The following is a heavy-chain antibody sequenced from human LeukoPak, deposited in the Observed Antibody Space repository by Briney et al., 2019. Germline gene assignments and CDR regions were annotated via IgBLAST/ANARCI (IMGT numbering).Heavy chain of an antibody. CDR3: ARAGYDFWSGYPTPLGI. CDR2: IYYSGST. J-gene: IGHJ3*02. D-gene: IGHD3-3*01. CDR1: GGSISSYY. Sequence: PSETLSLTCTVSGGSISSYYWSWIRQPPGKGLEWIGYIYYSGSTNYNPSLKSRVTISVDTSKNQFSLKLSSVTAADMAVYYCARAGYDFWSGYPTPLGIWGQGTMVTVSS. V-gene: IGHV4-59*01.